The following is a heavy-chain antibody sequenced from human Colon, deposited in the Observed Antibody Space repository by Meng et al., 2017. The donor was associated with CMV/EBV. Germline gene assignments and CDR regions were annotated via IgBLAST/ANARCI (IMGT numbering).Heavy chain of an antibody. D-gene: IGHD2-2*01. Sequence: GESLKISCAASGFTFSSHEMNWVRQAPGKGPEWLSYIYDSDTIYYADSVRGRFTISRDNAKNSLYLQMNSLRAEDTAVYYCARDPAHVLEVVSPAYYHDMGIWGQGTTVTVSS. V-gene: IGHV3-48*03. CDR3: ARDPAHVLEVVSPAYYHDMGI. CDR2: IYDSDTI. J-gene: IGHJ6*03. CDR1: GFTFSSHE.